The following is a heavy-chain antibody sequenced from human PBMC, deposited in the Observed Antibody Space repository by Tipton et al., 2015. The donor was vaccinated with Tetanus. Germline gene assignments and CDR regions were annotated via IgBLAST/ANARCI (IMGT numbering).Heavy chain of an antibody. CDR1: GFTFSIYW. J-gene: IGHJ6*02. D-gene: IGHD3-10*01. CDR2: IDSDGSGR. Sequence: SLRLSCAASGFTFSIYWMHWVRKAPGEGLMYVSRIDSDGSGRTYADSVKGRFTISRDNAKNTVYLQMNSLSAEDTAVYFCAREDIYDSGGLGMDVWGQGTTVTVSS. CDR3: AREDIYDSGGLGMDV. V-gene: IGHV3-74*01.